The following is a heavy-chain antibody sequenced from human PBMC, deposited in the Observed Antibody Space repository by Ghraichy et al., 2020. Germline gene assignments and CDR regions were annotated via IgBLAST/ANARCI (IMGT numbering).Heavy chain of an antibody. CDR3: GRDACDI. V-gene: IGHV3-7*01. CDR2: IDLDGSGK. CDR1: GFSFSSSW. J-gene: IGHJ4*02. D-gene: IGHD2-21*02. Sequence: GGSLRLSCAASGFSFSSSWMGWVRQAPGKGLEWVATIDLDGSGKYYVDSVKGRFTISRDNAENSVSLQMNRLRIEDSAVYYCGRDACDIWGQGTLVTVSS.